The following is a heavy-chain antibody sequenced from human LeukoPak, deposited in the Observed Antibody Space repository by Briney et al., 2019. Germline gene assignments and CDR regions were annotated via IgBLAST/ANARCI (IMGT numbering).Heavy chain of an antibody. CDR1: GYSISSGYY. Sequence: SETLSLTCTVSGYSISSGYYWGWIRQPPGKGLEWIGSIYHSGSTYYNPSLKSRVTISVDTSKNQFSLKLSSVTAADTAVYYCAREGFYRVQDYWGQGTLVTVSS. V-gene: IGHV4-38-2*02. J-gene: IGHJ4*02. D-gene: IGHD3-16*02. CDR3: AREGFYRVQDY. CDR2: IYHSGST.